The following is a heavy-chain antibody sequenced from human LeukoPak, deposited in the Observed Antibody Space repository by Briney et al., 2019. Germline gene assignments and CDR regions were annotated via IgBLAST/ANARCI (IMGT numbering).Heavy chain of an antibody. D-gene: IGHD5-12*01. J-gene: IGHJ4*02. Sequence: GGSLRLSCATSGFTFSSYAMSWVRQAPGKGLEWVAVISYDGSNKYYADSVKGRFTISRDNSKNTLYLQMNSLRAEDTAVYYCARDPGTRYSGYDYYFDYWGQGTLVTVSS. CDR2: ISYDGSNK. CDR1: GFTFSSYA. V-gene: IGHV3-30*04. CDR3: ARDPGTRYSGYDYYFDY.